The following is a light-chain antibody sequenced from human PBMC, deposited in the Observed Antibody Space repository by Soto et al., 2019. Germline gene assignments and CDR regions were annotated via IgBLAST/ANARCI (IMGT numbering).Light chain of an antibody. J-gene: IGKJ1*01. CDR1: QSVSSSY. CDR2: GAS. V-gene: IGKV3-20*01. CDR3: QQYGSSRT. Sequence: EIVLTQSPGTLSLSPGERATLSCRASQSVSSSYLAWYQQKPGQAPRLLIYGASSRATGIPDRFSGSGSGTDLTLTISRLEPEGFAVYYCQQYGSSRTFGQGTKVEIK.